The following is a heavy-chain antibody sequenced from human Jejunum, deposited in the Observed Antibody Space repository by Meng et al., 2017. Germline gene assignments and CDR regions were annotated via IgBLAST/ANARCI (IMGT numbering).Heavy chain of an antibody. V-gene: IGHV4-34*01. CDR3: ARVLALIDS. Sequence: QLQLKLWGAGLLKPSEPLSHTCAVVGESFSGYYWNWLRQSPGKGLEWIGQITYTGVVDYNPSLKSRVTIFVDTPKRQFSLNLTSVTAADTAVYYCARVLALIDSWGQGTLVTVSS. J-gene: IGHJ4*02. CDR1: GESFSGYY. CDR2: ITYTGVV. D-gene: IGHD3-3*02.